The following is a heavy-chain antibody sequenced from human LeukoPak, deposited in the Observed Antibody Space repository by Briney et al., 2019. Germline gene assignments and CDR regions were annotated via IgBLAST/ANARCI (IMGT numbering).Heavy chain of an antibody. CDR2: IIPIFGTA. V-gene: IGHV1-69*13. J-gene: IGHJ4*02. CDR3: ARSLGEAGTFDY. Sequence: SVKVSCKASGGTFSSYAISWVRQAPGQGLEWMGGIIPIFGTANYAQKFQGRVTITADESTCTAYMELSSLRSEDTAVYYCARSLGEAGTFDYWGQGTLVTVSS. CDR1: GGTFSSYA. D-gene: IGHD6-19*01.